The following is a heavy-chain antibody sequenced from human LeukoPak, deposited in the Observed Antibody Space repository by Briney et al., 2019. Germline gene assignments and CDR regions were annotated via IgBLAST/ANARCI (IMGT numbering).Heavy chain of an antibody. V-gene: IGHV4-34*01. CDR1: GFTFSSYE. J-gene: IGHJ5*02. CDR2: INHSGST. CDR3: ARGLGRITMVRENSYNWFDP. Sequence: KSGGSLRLSCAASGFTFSSYEMNWVRQAPGKGLEWIGEINHSGSTNYNPSLKSRVTISVDTSKNQFSLKLSSVTAADAAVYYCARGLGRITMVRENSYNWFDPWGQGTLVTVSS. D-gene: IGHD3-10*01.